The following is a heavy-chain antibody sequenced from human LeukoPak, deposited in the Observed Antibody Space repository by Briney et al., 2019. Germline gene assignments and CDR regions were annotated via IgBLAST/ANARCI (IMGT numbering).Heavy chain of an antibody. CDR1: GITFSSYG. J-gene: IGHJ4*02. Sequence: GGSLRLSCAASGITFSSYGMHWVRQAPGKGLEWVPVLSYDGSNKYYADSVKGRFTISRDNSKNTLYLQMNSLRAEDTAVYYCAKDRGRYCSGGSCYSLDYWGQGTLVTVSS. CDR3: AKDRGRYCSGGSCYSLDY. V-gene: IGHV3-30*18. CDR2: LSYDGSNK. D-gene: IGHD2-15*01.